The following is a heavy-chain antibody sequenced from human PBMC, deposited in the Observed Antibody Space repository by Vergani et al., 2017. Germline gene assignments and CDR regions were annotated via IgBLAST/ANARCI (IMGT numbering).Heavy chain of an antibody. D-gene: IGHD6-19*01. V-gene: IGHV5-51*01. CDR2: IYPGDSDT. J-gene: IGHJ6*02. CDR1: GYSFTSYW. CDR3: XRLGLSSGWDPYYYYYYGMDV. Sequence: EVQLVQSGAEVKKPGESLKISCKGSGYSFTSYWIGWVRQMPGKGMEWMGIIYPGDSDTRYSPSFQGQVHISADKSISNAYLQWSSLKASDTAMYYCXRLGLSSGWDPYYYYYYGMDVWGQGTTVTVSS.